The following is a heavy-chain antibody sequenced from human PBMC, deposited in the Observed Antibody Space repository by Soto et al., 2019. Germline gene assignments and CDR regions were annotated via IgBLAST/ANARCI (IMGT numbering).Heavy chain of an antibody. CDR3: ARGRTKRDY. J-gene: IGHJ4*02. CDR2: INHSGST. V-gene: IGHV4-34*01. CDR1: GGSFSGYY. Sequence: SETLSLTCAVYGGSFSGYYWSWIRQPPGKGLEWIGEINHSGSTNYNPSLKSRVTISVDTSKNQFSLKLSSVTAADTAVYYCARGRTKRDYWGQGTLVTSPQ.